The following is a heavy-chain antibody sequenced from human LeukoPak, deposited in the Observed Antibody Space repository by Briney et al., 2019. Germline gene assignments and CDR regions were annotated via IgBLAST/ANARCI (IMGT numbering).Heavy chain of an antibody. V-gene: IGHV3-11*01. D-gene: IGHD2-15*01. Sequence: GFTFXXYNMRWIRQAPGKGLEWVSSISRSGSTKYYADSVKGRFTISRDNAKNSLFLQMNSLRAEDTAVYYCARVLRYCSGGNCYSGGLGYMDVWGKGTTVTISS. CDR3: ARVLRYCSGGNCYSGGLGYMDV. CDR1: GFTFXXYN. J-gene: IGHJ6*03. CDR2: ISRSGSTK.